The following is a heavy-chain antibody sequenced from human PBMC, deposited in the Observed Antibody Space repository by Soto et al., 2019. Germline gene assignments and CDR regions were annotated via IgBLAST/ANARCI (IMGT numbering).Heavy chain of an antibody. CDR1: GFTFSSYD. CDR3: VRGYCTSTRCYFDYGMDV. D-gene: IGHD2-2*01. J-gene: IGHJ6*02. CDR2: IGSAGDT. V-gene: IGHV3-13*01. Sequence: GGSLRLSCAASGFTFSSYDMHWVRQATGKGLEWVSAIGSAGDTYYPGSVKGRFTISRENAENSLYLQMNSLRAEDTAVYYCVRGYCTSTRCYFDYGMDVWGQGTTVTVSS.